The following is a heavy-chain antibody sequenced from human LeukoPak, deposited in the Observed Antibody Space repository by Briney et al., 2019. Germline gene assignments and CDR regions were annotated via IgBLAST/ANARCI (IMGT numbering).Heavy chain of an antibody. J-gene: IGHJ4*02. CDR2: FYYSGST. CDR3: ARLDGGSHRFDY. D-gene: IGHD1-26*01. CDR1: GGSITSYF. V-gene: IGHV4-59*08. Sequence: SETLSLTCTVSGGSITSYFWSWIRQPPGKGLEYIGYFYYSGSTKYNPSLKSRVTISVDTSKNQFSLKLSSVTAADTAVYYCARLDGGSHRFDYWGQGTLVTVSS.